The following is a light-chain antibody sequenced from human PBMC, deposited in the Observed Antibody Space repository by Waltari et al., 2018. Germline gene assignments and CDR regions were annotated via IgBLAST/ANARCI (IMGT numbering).Light chain of an antibody. CDR3: SGLI. CDR1: QTLTGW. CDR2: KTS. Sequence: QLTQSPSSLSAFVGDRVTITCRSSQTLTGWLAWFQQRPGKAPKLLIYKTSVLETGVPSRFSGSGSGTEFTLTIYNLQPDDVGTYYCSGLIFGGGTQVDIK. J-gene: IGKJ4*01. V-gene: IGKV1-5*03.